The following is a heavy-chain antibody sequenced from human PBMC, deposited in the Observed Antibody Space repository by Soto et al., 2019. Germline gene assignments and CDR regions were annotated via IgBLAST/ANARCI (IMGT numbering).Heavy chain of an antibody. Sequence: QGELVESGGGVVQPGKSLRLSCVASGFSIRTYGMHWVRQAPGKGLEWGAVIWSDGSDQLYADSMKGRLTISRDNAKNTLYLQVNSLRADDTAAYFCATEPRMSSRGRGGMDVWGHGNTVIVSS. CDR2: IWSDGSDQ. D-gene: IGHD3-10*01. V-gene: IGHV3-33*01. CDR3: ATEPRMSSRGRGGMDV. J-gene: IGHJ6*02. CDR1: GFSIRTYG.